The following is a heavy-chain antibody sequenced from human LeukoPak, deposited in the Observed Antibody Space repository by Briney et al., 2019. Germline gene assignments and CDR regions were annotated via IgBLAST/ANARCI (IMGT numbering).Heavy chain of an antibody. CDR1: GFTFSSYW. Sequence: PGGSLRLSCAASGFTFSSYWMSWVRQAPGKGLEWVAVISYDGNNKYYAGSVKGRFTISRDNSKNTLYLQMNSLRAEDTAVYYCAENRYSSIWGPFDYWGQGTLVTVSS. CDR3: AENRYSSIWGPFDY. V-gene: IGHV3-30-3*01. J-gene: IGHJ4*02. D-gene: IGHD6-13*01. CDR2: ISYDGNNK.